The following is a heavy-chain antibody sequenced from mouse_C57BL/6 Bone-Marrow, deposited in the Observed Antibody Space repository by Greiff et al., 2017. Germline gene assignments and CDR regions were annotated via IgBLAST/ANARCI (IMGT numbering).Heavy chain of an antibody. CDR1: GFTFSSYG. V-gene: IGHV5-6*01. Sequence: EVQLQQSGGDLVKPGGSLKLSCAASGFTFSSYGMSWVRQTPDKRLEWVATISSGGSYTYYPDSVKGRFTISRDHAKNTLYLQMSSLKSEDTAMYYCARQKCYYAMDYWGQGTSVTVSS. J-gene: IGHJ4*01. CDR2: ISSGGSYT. CDR3: ARQKCYYAMDY. D-gene: IGHD1-3*01.